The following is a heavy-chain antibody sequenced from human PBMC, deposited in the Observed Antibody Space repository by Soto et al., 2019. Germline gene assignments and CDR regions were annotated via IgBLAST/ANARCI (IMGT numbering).Heavy chain of an antibody. J-gene: IGHJ6*03. V-gene: IGHV4-34*01. Sequence: SETLSLTCAVYGGSFSGYYWSWIRQPPGKGLEWIGEINHSGSTNYNPSLKSRVTISVDTSKNQFSLKLSSVTAADTAVYYCARGRYCSSTSCPQYYYYMDVWGKGTTVTVSS. CDR2: INHSGST. D-gene: IGHD2-2*01. CDR1: GGSFSGYY. CDR3: ARGRYCSSTSCPQYYYYMDV.